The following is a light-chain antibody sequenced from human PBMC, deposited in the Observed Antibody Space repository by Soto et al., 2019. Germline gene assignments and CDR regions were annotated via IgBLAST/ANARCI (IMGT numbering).Light chain of an antibody. V-gene: IGKV3-20*01. CDR1: QILSSGY. J-gene: IGKJ1*01. Sequence: EIVLTQSPGTLSLSLGERVTLSCRASQILSSGYLAWYQQKFGQAPRLLIYDASSRATGITERFSGSGSGTDFTLTIHRLEPEDVAVYYCQQYGSSPTFGLGSKVDI. CDR2: DAS. CDR3: QQYGSSPT.